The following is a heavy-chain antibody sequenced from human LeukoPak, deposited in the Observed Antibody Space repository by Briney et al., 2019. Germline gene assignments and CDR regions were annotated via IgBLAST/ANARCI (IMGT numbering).Heavy chain of an antibody. CDR1: GYTFTGYY. CDR3: ARYSVDYGPWFPEF. D-gene: IGHD3-16*01. Sequence: GASVKVSCETSGYTFTGYYVNWVRQAPGQGLEWMGWVNPDHGSTHFSQESQGRVTMTRDTSISTAYMELNRLTSDDTAVYYCARYSVDYGPWFPEFWGQGTLVTVSS. CDR2: VNPDHGST. J-gene: IGHJ4*02. V-gene: IGHV1-2*02.